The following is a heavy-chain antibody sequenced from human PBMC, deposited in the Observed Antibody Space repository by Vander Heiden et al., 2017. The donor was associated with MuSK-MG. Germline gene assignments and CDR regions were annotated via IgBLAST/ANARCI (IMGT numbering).Heavy chain of an antibody. V-gene: IGHV1-69*08. CDR2: IIPILGIA. CDR3: ARESSTSDSDAFDI. J-gene: IGHJ3*02. D-gene: IGHD2-2*01. CDR1: GGTFSSYT. Sequence: QAQLVQAGAEVTKPGSSVNVTCKAPGGTFSSYTISWVRQAPGQGLEWMGRIIPILGIANYAQKFQGRVTITADKSTSTAYMELSSLRSEDTAVYYCARESSTSDSDAFDIWGQGTMVTVSS.